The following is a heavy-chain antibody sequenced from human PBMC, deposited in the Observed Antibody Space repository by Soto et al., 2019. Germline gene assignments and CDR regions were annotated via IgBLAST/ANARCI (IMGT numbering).Heavy chain of an antibody. CDR3: ARGRRFVTYSGYDYSQTE. D-gene: IGHD5-12*01. J-gene: IGHJ4*02. CDR2: INHSGST. CDR1: GGSFSGYY. V-gene: IGHV4-34*01. Sequence: SETLSLTCAVYGGSFSGYYWSWIRQPPGKGLEWIGEINHSGSTNYNPSLKSRVTISVDTSKNQFSLKLSSVTAADTAVYYCARGRRFVTYSGYDYSQTEWGQGTLVTVTS.